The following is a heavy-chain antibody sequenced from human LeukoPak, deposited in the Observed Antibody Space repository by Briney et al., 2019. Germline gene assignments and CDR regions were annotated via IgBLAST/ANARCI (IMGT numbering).Heavy chain of an antibody. Sequence: PGGSLRLSCAASGFTFSSYSMNWVRQAPGKGLEWVSSISSSSSYIYYADSVKGRFTISRDNAKNSLYLQMNSLRAEDTAVYYCAGEDYYDSSGNPGIDYWGQGTLVTVSS. CDR2: ISSSSSYI. J-gene: IGHJ4*02. CDR1: GFTFSSYS. D-gene: IGHD3-22*01. CDR3: AGEDYYDSSGNPGIDY. V-gene: IGHV3-21*01.